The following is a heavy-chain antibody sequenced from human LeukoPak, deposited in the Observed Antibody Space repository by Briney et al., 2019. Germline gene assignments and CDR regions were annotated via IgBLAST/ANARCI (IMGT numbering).Heavy chain of an antibody. Sequence: GGSLRLSCAASVFTFSSYWMSWVRQAPGKGLGRVANIKQDGSEKYYVDSVKGRFTISRDNAKHSLYLQMNSLRAEDAAVYYCARDLSPPTYYYDSSGYRRPIFYAPGYWGQGTLVTVSS. CDR2: IKQDGSEK. CDR1: VFTFSSYW. J-gene: IGHJ4*02. CDR3: ARDLSPPTYYYDSSGYRRPIFYAPGY. V-gene: IGHV3-7*01. D-gene: IGHD3-22*01.